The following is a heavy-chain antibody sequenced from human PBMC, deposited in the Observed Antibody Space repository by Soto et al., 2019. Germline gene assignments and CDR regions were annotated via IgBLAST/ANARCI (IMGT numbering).Heavy chain of an antibody. Sequence: ASVKVSCKTAGYTFTSYAMRWVRQAPGQRLEWMGWINAGNGNTKYSQKFQGRVTITRDTSASTAYMELSSLRSEDTAVYYCARPSVDTAMVTGYWGQGTLVTVSS. CDR2: INAGNGNT. CDR3: ARPSVDTAMVTGY. J-gene: IGHJ4*02. CDR1: GYTFTSYA. D-gene: IGHD5-18*01. V-gene: IGHV1-3*01.